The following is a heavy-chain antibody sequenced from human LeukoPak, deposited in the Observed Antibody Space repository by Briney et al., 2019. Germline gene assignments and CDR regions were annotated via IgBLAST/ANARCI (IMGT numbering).Heavy chain of an antibody. V-gene: IGHV3-23*01. CDR3: AKGLAGYSSGWYGIFDY. D-gene: IGHD6-19*01. Sequence: GGSLRLSCAASGFTFSSYAMSWVRQAPGKGLEWVSAISGSGGSSYYADSVKGRFTISRDNSKNTLYLQINSLRAEDTAVFYCAKGLAGYSSGWYGIFDYWGQGALVTVSS. J-gene: IGHJ4*02. CDR2: ISGSGGSS. CDR1: GFTFSSYA.